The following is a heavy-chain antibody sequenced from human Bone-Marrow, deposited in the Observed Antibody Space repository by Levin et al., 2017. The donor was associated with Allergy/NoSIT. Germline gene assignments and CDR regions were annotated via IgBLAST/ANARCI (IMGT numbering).Heavy chain of an antibody. D-gene: IGHD1-1*01. V-gene: IGHV5-51*01. J-gene: IGHJ3*01. CDR3: ARRAQYNYAHEVLDL. Sequence: LGESLKISCKASGYKFSNFWIDWVRQVPGKGLQWMGFIYPGDSDTGYSPSFQDRVIISADKSINTAYIEWSSLKASDTAIYYCARRAQYNYAHEVLDLWGPGTLVAVSS. CDR2: IYPGDSDT. CDR1: GYKFSNFW.